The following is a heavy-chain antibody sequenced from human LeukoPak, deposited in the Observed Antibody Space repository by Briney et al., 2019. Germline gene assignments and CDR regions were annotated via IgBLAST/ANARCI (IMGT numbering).Heavy chain of an antibody. D-gene: IGHD2-2*01. CDR1: GFTFSSYS. Sequence: GGSLRLSCAASGFTFSSYSMNWVRQAPGKGLEWVSSISSSSSYIYYADSVKGRFTISRDNSKNTLYLQMNSLRAEDTAVYYCAKDVPAAYFDYWGQGTLVTVSS. J-gene: IGHJ4*02. CDR2: ISSSSSYI. V-gene: IGHV3-21*01. CDR3: AKDVPAAYFDY.